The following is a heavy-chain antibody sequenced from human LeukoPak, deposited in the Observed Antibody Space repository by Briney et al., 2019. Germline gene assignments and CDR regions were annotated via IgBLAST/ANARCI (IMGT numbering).Heavy chain of an antibody. V-gene: IGHV4-4*07. CDR1: GGSISSYY. J-gene: IGHJ5*02. CDR3: ARDSPLEYYYGSGTDSIPRYWFDP. Sequence: SETLSLTCTVSGGSISSYYWSWIRQPAGKGLEWIGRIYTSGSTNYNPSLKSRVTMSVDTSKNQFSLKLSSVTAADTAVYYCARDSPLEYYYGSGTDSIPRYWFDPWGQGTLVTVSS. D-gene: IGHD3-10*01. CDR2: IYTSGST.